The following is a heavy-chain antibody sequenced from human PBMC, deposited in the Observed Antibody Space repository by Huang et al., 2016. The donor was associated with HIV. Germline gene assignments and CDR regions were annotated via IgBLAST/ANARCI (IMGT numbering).Heavy chain of an antibody. Sequence: VQLVESGGGVVQPGRSLRLACAASGFSFSTYGLHWVRQAPGKGSEWVAVISYDGSNKYYAHSVKGRFTISRDTSENKVYLQMNSLRHEDTAVYYCAKDGADEEWDIDYWGQGTLVTVSS. J-gene: IGHJ4*02. CDR1: GFSFSTYG. CDR3: AKDGADEEWDIDY. D-gene: IGHD1-26*01. V-gene: IGHV3-30*18. CDR2: ISYDGSNK.